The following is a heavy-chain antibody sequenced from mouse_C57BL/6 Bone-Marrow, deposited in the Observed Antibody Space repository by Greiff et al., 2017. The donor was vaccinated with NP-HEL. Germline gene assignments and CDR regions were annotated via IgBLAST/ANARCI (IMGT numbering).Heavy chain of an antibody. CDR3: AGGWLPRYFDV. CDR1: GFTFSSYG. CDR2: ISSGGSYT. J-gene: IGHJ1*03. D-gene: IGHD2-3*01. Sequence: EVQRVESGGDLVKPGGSLKLSCAASGFTFSSYGMSWVRQTPDKRLEWVATISSGGSYTYYPDSVKGRFTISRDNAKNTLYLQMSSLKSEDTAMYYCAGGWLPRYFDVWGTGTTVTVSS. V-gene: IGHV5-6*01.